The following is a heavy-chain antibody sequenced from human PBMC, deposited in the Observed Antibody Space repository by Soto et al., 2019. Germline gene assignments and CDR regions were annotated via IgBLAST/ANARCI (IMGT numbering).Heavy chain of an antibody. Sequence: EVHLLESGGGLVQPGGSLRLSCAASGFTFYSYAMTWVRQAPGKALEWVSTISGRGDSTYYADSVTGRFSISRDNYKNTVSLQMNSLRAENTAVYFCARVWERTVTTRNYFYGIDVWGRGTTVTVSS. CDR1: GFTFYSYA. CDR3: ARVWERTVTTRNYFYGIDV. V-gene: IGHV3-23*01. J-gene: IGHJ6*02. CDR2: ISGRGDST. D-gene: IGHD4-17*01.